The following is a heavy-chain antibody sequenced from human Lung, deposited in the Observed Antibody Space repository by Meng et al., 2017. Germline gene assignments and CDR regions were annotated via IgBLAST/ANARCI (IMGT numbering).Heavy chain of an antibody. CDR2: TYYRSKWYN. J-gene: IGHJ4*02. CDR3: ARSQQWLDS. Sequence: QVHLKQSAPGLVKPSKTLSLTCAISGDSVSSNIAAWNWIRQSPTRGLEWLGRTYYRSKWYNCYAVSVRSQITINPDTSKNQFSLQLNSVTPEDTAVYYCARSQQWLDSWGQGTLVTVSS. V-gene: IGHV6-1*01. CDR1: GDSVSSNIAA. D-gene: IGHD6-19*01.